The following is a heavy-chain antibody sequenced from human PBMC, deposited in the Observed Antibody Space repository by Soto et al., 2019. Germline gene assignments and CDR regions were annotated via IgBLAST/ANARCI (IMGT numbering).Heavy chain of an antibody. Sequence: GWSLRLSCAASGFTFSSYGMHWVRQAPGKGLEWVAVISYDGSNKYYADSVKGRFTISRDNSKNTLYLQMNSLRAEDTAVYYCAKSSSTTRTYYYYYGMDVWGQGTTVTGSS. CDR3: AKSSSTTRTYYYYYGMDV. D-gene: IGHD2-2*01. CDR2: ISYDGSNK. V-gene: IGHV3-30*18. CDR1: GFTFSSYG. J-gene: IGHJ6*02.